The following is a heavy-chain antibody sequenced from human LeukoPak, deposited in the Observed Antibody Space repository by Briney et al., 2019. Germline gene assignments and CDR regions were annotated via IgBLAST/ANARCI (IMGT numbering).Heavy chain of an antibody. J-gene: IGHJ3*02. CDR3: ARRLSSGWLYDAFDI. Sequence: ASVKVSCRASGYTFTGYYIHWVRQAPGQGLEWMAWINPNNSNANYAQNFQDRVTMTRDTPISTAYMELSRLTSDDTAVYYCARRLSSGWLYDAFDIWGQGTMVTVSS. CDR2: INPNNSNA. D-gene: IGHD6-19*01. V-gene: IGHV1-2*02. CDR1: GYTFTGYY.